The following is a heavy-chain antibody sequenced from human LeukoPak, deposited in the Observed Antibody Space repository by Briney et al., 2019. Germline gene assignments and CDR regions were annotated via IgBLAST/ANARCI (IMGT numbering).Heavy chain of an antibody. D-gene: IGHD3-10*01. CDR1: GGSISSGDYY. J-gene: IGHJ4*02. CDR3: ARANLYGSGRPYYFDY. V-gene: IGHV4-30-4*01. CDR2: IYYSGST. Sequence: PSETLSLTCTVSGGSISSGDYYWSWIRQPPGKGLEWIGYIYYSGSTYYNPSLKGRVTISVDTSKNQFSLKLSSVTAADTAVYYCARANLYGSGRPYYFDYWGQGTLVTVSS.